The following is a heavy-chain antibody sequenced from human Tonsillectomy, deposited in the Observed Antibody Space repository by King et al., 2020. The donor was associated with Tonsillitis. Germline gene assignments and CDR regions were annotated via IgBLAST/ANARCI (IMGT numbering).Heavy chain of an antibody. Sequence: VRLVESGGDLVQPGGSLRLSCAASGFTFSSYAMSWVRQAPGKGLEWVSTISGSGSGTYYADSVKGRFTISRDNFKNTLYLQMNSLRAEDTAVYYCAKGAPGIAVAGSGAFDYWGQGTLVTVSS. CDR3: AKGAPGIAVAGSGAFDY. CDR2: ISGSGSGT. D-gene: IGHD6-19*01. V-gene: IGHV3-23*04. CDR1: GFTFSSYA. J-gene: IGHJ4*02.